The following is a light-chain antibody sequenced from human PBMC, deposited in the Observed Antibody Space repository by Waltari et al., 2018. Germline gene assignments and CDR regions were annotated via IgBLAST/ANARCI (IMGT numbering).Light chain of an antibody. CDR3: SSYTSSSTLA. Sequence: QSALTQPASVSGSPGQSITISCTGTSGDVGGYKYVSWYKQHPGKAPKLMIYDVSNLPSGVSVRFSCSKSGNTASLTISGLQAEDEADYYCSSYTSSSTLAFGGGTKLTVL. V-gene: IGLV2-14*03. CDR2: DVS. CDR1: SGDVGGYKY. J-gene: IGLJ2*01.